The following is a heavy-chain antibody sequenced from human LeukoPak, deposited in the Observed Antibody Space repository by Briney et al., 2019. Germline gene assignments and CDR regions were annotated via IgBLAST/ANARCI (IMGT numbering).Heavy chain of an antibody. Sequence: GGSLRLSCAASGFTFSSYEMNWVRQAPGKGLEWVSYISSSGSTIYYADSVKGRFTISRDNAKNSLYLQMNSLRAEDTAVYYCARAGLPHFDYWGRGTLVTVSS. V-gene: IGHV3-48*03. CDR3: ARAGLPHFDY. J-gene: IGHJ4*02. CDR1: GFTFSSYE. CDR2: ISSSGSTI. D-gene: IGHD5-12*01.